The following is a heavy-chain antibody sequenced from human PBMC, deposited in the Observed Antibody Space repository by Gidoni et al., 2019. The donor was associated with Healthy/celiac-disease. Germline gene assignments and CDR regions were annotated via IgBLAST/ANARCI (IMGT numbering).Heavy chain of an antibody. CDR3: AREGGGLRWYLGELDY. CDR1: GGCIRRGNW. CDR2: IYHSGST. Sequence: QVQLQESGPGLVKPSGTLSLTCAVAGGCIRRGNWWSWVRQPPGKGLEWIGEIYHSGSTNYNPSLKSRVTISVDKSKNQFSLKLSSVTAADTAVYYCAREGGGLRWYLGELDYWGQGTLVTVSS. J-gene: IGHJ4*02. V-gene: IGHV4-4*02. D-gene: IGHD4-17*01.